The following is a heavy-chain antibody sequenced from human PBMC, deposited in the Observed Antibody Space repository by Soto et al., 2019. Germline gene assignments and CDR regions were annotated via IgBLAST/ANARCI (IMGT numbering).Heavy chain of an antibody. CDR1: GGSISSYY. CDR3: VRVAASPYWYFDL. J-gene: IGHJ2*01. D-gene: IGHD6-13*01. CDR2: IYYSGST. V-gene: IGHV4-59*01. Sequence: PSETLSLTCAVSGGSISSYYWSWIRQPPGKGLEWIGYIYYSGSTNYNPSLKSRVTISVDTSKNQFSLKLNSVTAADTAVYYCVRVAASPYWYFDLWGRGTLVTVSS.